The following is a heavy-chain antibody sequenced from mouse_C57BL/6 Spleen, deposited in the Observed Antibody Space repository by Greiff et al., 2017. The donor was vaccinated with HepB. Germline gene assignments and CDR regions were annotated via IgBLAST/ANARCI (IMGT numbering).Heavy chain of an antibody. V-gene: IGHV1-82*01. CDR1: GYAFSSSW. Sequence: LQESGPELVKPGASVKISCKASGYAFSSSWMNWVKQRPGKGLEWIGRIYPGDGDTNYNGKFKGKATLTADKSSSTAYMQLSSLTSEDSAVYFCARALYYYGSSYFDYWGQGTTLTVSS. CDR2: IYPGDGDT. J-gene: IGHJ2*01. CDR3: ARALYYYGSSYFDY. D-gene: IGHD1-1*01.